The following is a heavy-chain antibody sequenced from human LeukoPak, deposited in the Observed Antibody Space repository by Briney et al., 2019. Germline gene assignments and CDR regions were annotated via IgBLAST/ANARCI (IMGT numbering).Heavy chain of an antibody. Sequence: PSETLSLTCAVYGGSFSGYYWSWIRQPPGKGLEWIGEINHSGSTNYNPSLKSRVTISVDTSKNQFSLKLSSVTAADTAVYYCARGPVDSSGWYFLQLGYFDYWGQGTLVTVSS. J-gene: IGHJ4*02. V-gene: IGHV4-34*01. CDR3: ARGPVDSSGWYFLQLGYFDY. CDR2: INHSGST. D-gene: IGHD6-19*01. CDR1: GGSFSGYY.